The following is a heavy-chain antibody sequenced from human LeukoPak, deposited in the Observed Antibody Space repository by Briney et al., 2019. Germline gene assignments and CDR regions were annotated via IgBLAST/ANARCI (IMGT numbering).Heavy chain of an antibody. CDR3: ARGPISTGWYTFDY. CDR2: IYSSGST. Sequence: SETLSLTCTVSGGSISSYYWSWIRQPAGQGLEWIGRIYSSGSTNYNPSLKSRVTMSVDTSKNQFSLKLSSVTAADTAVYYCARGPISTGWYTFDYCGERSLVTVSS. CDR1: GGSISSYY. J-gene: IGHJ4*02. V-gene: IGHV4-4*07. D-gene: IGHD6-19*01.